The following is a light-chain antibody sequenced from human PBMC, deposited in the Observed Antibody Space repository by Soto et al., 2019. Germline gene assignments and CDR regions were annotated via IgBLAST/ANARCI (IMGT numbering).Light chain of an antibody. J-gene: IGLJ1*01. CDR2: DIN. Sequence: QSALTQPASVSGSPGQSITISCTGTSSDVGNYIFVSWYRQHPVKAPNLMIYDINNRPSGVSNRFSGSKSGNTASLTISGLQAEDEADYYCVSYTSSASYVFGTGTKVTVL. V-gene: IGLV2-14*01. CDR3: VSYTSSASYV. CDR1: SSDVGNYIF.